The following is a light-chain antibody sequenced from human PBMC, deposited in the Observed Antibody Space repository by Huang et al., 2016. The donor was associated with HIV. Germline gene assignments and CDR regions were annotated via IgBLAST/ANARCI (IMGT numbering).Light chain of an antibody. CDR2: DAS. J-gene: IGKJ3*01. V-gene: IGKV3-15*01. Sequence: EIVMTQSPGTLSVSPGERATLSCRASQSVRSNLAGYQQKPGQAPRLLIYDASTRATGVPAMFSGSGSGTQFTLSISSLQSEDFAVYYCQQYDNWPPFTFGPGAKVDIK. CDR1: QSVRSN. CDR3: QQYDNWPPFT.